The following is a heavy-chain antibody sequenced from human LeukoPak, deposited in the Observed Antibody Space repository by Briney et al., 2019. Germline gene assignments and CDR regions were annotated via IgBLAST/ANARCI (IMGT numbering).Heavy chain of an antibody. CDR2: INHSGST. D-gene: IGHD6-13*01. Sequence: SETLSLTCAVYGGSFSGYYWSWIRQPPGKGLEWIGEINHSGSTNYNPSLKSRVTISVDTSKNQFSLKLSSVTAADTAVYCCAREGEGIAAAGTGNWFDPWGQGTLVTVSS. CDR3: AREGEGIAAAGTGNWFDP. CDR1: GGSFSGYY. V-gene: IGHV4-34*01. J-gene: IGHJ5*02.